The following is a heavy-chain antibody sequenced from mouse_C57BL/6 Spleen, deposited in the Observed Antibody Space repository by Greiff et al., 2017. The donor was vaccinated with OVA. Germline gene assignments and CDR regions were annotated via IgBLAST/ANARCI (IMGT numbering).Heavy chain of an antibody. D-gene: IGHD2-5*01. CDR1: GYSFTGYF. J-gene: IGHJ4*01. CDR2: INPYNGDT. V-gene: IGHV1-20*01. CDR3: ARSDYSNYHAMDY. Sequence: EVQLQQSGPELVKPGDSVKISCKASGYSFTGYFMNWVMQSHGKSLEWIGRINPYNGDTFYNQKFKGKATLTVDKSSSTAHMELRSLTSEDSAVYYCARSDYSNYHAMDYWGQGTSVTVSS.